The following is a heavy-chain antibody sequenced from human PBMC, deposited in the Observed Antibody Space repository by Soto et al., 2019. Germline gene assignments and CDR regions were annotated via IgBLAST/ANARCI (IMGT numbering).Heavy chain of an antibody. J-gene: IGHJ4*02. CDR3: ARSDSGGYYLEGGY. Sequence: SGKVSCAAPGGTISRYAISWVRQAPGQGLEWMGGIIPIFGTANYAQKFQGRVTITADESTSTAYMELSSLRSEDTAVYYVARSDSGGYYLEGGYWGQGTLVTVSS. CDR1: GGTISRYA. CDR2: IIPIFGTA. V-gene: IGHV1-69*01. D-gene: IGHD3-22*01.